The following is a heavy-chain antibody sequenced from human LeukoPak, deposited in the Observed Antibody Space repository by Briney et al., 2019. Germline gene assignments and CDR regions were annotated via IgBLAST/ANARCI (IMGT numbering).Heavy chain of an antibody. V-gene: IGHV3-7*01. D-gene: IGHD3-16*01. Sequence: NIKQYGSDKFYVDSVKGRFTISRDNAKNSLYLQMNSLRAEDTAVYYCARGWGGYYYFDYWGQGTLVTVSS. CDR3: ARGWGGYYYFDY. J-gene: IGHJ4*02. CDR2: IKQYGSDK.